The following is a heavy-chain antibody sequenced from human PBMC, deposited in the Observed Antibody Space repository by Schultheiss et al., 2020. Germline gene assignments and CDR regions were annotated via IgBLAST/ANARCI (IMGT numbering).Heavy chain of an antibody. V-gene: IGHV4-30-2*01. CDR2: IYHSGST. CDR1: GGSISSGGYS. Sequence: SQTLSLTCAVSGGSISSGGYSWSWIRQPPGKGLEWIGYIYHSGSTYYNPSLKSRVTISVDRSKNQFSLKLSSVTAADTAVYYCASSPRWTMAFDYWGQGTLVTVSS. D-gene: IGHD5-24*01. J-gene: IGHJ4*02. CDR3: ASSPRWTMAFDY.